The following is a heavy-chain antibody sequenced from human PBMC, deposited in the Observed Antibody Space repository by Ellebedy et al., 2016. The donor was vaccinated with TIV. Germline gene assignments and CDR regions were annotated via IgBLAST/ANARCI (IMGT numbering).Heavy chain of an antibody. CDR2: ISAYNGNT. Sequence: AASVKVSCKASGYTFTSYGISWVRQAPGQGLEWMGWISAYNGNTNYAQKLQGRVTMTTDTSTSTAYMELRSLRSDDTAVYYCAASLSSSWYDYFQHWGQGTLVTVSS. V-gene: IGHV1-18*01. D-gene: IGHD6-13*01. CDR1: GYTFTSYG. CDR3: AASLSSSWYDYFQH. J-gene: IGHJ1*01.